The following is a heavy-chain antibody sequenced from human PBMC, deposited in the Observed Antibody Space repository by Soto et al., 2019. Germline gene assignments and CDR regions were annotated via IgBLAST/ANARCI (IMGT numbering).Heavy chain of an antibody. CDR1: GGSISSSSYY. Sequence: SETLSLTCTVSGGSISSSSYYWGWIRQPPGKGLEWIGSIYYSGSTYYNPSLKSRVTMSVDTSKNQFSLKLSSVTAADTAVYYCATPGGGYYYYGMDVWGQGTTVTVSS. D-gene: IGHD3-16*01. CDR3: ATPGGGYYYYGMDV. CDR2: IYYSGST. V-gene: IGHV4-39*01. J-gene: IGHJ6*02.